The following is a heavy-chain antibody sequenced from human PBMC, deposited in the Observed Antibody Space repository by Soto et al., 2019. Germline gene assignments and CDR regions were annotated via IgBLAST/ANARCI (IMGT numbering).Heavy chain of an antibody. J-gene: IGHJ4*02. CDR1: GYTLTELS. Sequence: ASVKVSCKVSGYTLTELSMHWVRQAPGKGLEWMGGFDPEDGETIYAQKFQGRVTMTEDTSTDTAYMELSSLRSEDTAVYYCATVPTQSLDFDYWGQGTMVTVSS. D-gene: IGHD1-1*01. CDR2: FDPEDGET. CDR3: ATVPTQSLDFDY. V-gene: IGHV1-24*01.